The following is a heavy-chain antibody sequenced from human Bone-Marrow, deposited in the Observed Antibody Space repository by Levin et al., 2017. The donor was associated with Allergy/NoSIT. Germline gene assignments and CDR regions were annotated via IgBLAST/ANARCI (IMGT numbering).Heavy chain of an antibody. J-gene: IGHJ6*02. CDR2: MNPNSGNT. CDR1: GYTFTSYD. V-gene: IGHV1-8*01. Sequence: PGGSLRLSCKASGYTFTSYDINWVRQATGQGLEWMGWMNPNSGNTGYAQKFQGRVTMTRNTSISTAYMELSSLRSEDTAVYYCASTPYYYDSSGAPYGMDVWGQGTTVTVSS. CDR3: ASTPYYYDSSGAPYGMDV. D-gene: IGHD3-22*01.